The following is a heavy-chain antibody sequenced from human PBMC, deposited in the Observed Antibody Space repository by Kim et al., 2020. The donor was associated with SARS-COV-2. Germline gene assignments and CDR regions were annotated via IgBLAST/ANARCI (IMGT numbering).Heavy chain of an antibody. D-gene: IGHD3-22*01. CDR3: ARDRSDSSGPNPYYFDY. CDR1: GFTFSSYG. J-gene: IGHJ4*01. CDR2: ISYDGSNK. Sequence: GGSLTLSCAASGFTFSSYGMHWVRQAPGKGLEWVAVISYDGSNKYYADSVKGRFTISRDNSKNTLYLQMNSLRAEDTAVYYCARDRSDSSGPNPYYFDY. V-gene: IGHV3-33*05.